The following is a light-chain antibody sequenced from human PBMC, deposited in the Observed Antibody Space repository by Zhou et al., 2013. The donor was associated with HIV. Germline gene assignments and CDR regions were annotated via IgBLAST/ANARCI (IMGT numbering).Light chain of an antibody. CDR3: QQYYSTHMYT. CDR2: DVS. J-gene: IGKJ2*01. Sequence: DIQMTQSPSSLSASVGDRVTITCRASQDIRNSLAWYQQKLGKAPKLLVYDVSRLESGVPPRFSGSGSGTDYSLTISSLQPEDFATYYCQQYYSTHMYTFGQGTKLEIK. V-gene: IGKV1-NL1*01. CDR1: QDIRNS.